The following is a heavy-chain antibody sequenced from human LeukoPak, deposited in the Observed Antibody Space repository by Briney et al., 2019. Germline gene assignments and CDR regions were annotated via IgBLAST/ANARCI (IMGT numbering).Heavy chain of an antibody. V-gene: IGHV3-21*01. J-gene: IGHJ4*02. CDR1: GFTLTTYS. D-gene: IGHD5-18*01. CDR3: ARGGGYSYGSFDY. CDR2: ITSSSTSM. Sequence: GGSLRLSCAASGFTLTTYSMNWVRQAPGKGLEWVSSITSSSTSMYYADSVKGRFTISRDNAKNTLYLQMNSLRAEDTAVYYCARGGGYSYGSFDYWGQGTLVTVSS.